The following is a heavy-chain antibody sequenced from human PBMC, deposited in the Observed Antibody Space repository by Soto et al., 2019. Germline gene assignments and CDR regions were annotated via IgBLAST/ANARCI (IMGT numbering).Heavy chain of an antibody. CDR2: INPNSGVT. V-gene: IGHV1-2*04. CDR3: ARESGGATATLDYYYFYMDV. Sequence: GASVKVSCKSSGDSFNDYYIHWVRQAPGQGFEWMGWINPNSGVTKYAQKFQGWVSMTRDASIRTVYMQLSRLRSDDTAVYYCARESGGATATLDYYYFYMDVWGTGTTVTVSS. CDR1: GDSFNDYY. J-gene: IGHJ6*03. D-gene: IGHD5-12*01.